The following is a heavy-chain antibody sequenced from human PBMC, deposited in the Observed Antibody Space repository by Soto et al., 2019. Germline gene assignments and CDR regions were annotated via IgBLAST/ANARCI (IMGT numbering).Heavy chain of an antibody. V-gene: IGHV3-9*01. Sequence: EVQLVESGGGLVQPGRSMRLSCAASGFTFYDYAMHWVRQVPGKGLEWVSGINWNSGSIGYADSVKGRFAISRDNAKNPLPLQLNSLSAEDTAFHYSVNDESINRYSGHFRHWGQGTLVTVSS. CDR1: GFTFYDYA. D-gene: IGHD1-26*01. CDR2: INWNSGSI. J-gene: IGHJ1*01. CDR3: VNDESINRYSGHFRH.